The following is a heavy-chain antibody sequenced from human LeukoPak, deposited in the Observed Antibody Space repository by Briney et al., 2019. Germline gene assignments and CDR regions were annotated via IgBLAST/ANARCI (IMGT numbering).Heavy chain of an antibody. CDR2: MFYGGGT. D-gene: IGHD3-10*01. V-gene: IGHV4-31*03. Sequence: PSETLSLTCTVSGGSVSRGGDYWTWIRQHPGDGLDWVVYMFYGGGTYYNPPLKSRVTMSVDTSTNQFSLPLTSVTAAVTAVYYCASRTPNLGDSGAGSSYYYYYGVDVWGQGTSVTVSS. J-gene: IGHJ6*02. CDR3: ASRTPNLGDSGAGSSYYYYYGVDV. CDR1: GGSVSRGGDY.